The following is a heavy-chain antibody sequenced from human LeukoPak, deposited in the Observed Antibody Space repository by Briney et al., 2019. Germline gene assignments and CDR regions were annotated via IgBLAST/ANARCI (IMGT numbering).Heavy chain of an antibody. V-gene: IGHV3-21*01. D-gene: IGHD2-2*02. CDR2: ISGSGGST. J-gene: IGHJ4*02. Sequence: PGGSLRLSCAASGFTFSSYSMNWVRQAPGKGLEWVSAISGSGGSTYYADSVKGRFTISRDNAKNSLYLQMNSLRAEDTAVYFCARGIYTSSPRNPKNFFDYWGQGTLVTVS. CDR3: ARGIYTSSPRNPKNFFDY. CDR1: GFTFSSYS.